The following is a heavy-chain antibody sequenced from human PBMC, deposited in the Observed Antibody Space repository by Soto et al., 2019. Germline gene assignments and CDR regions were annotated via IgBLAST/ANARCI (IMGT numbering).Heavy chain of an antibody. Sequence: PSVSLCRTCSVSGGSISSYYLSWIRQPPGKSLGWIGYIYYSGSTNYNPSLKSRVTISVYTSNNRFSLNLSSVTAADTAVYYSARFPYDILTGSYQYYLKYWAQRTLVIVS. J-gene: IGHJ4*02. V-gene: IGHV4-59*01. D-gene: IGHD3-9*01. CDR1: GGSISSYY. CDR3: ARFPYDILTGSYQYYLKY. CDR2: IYYSGST.